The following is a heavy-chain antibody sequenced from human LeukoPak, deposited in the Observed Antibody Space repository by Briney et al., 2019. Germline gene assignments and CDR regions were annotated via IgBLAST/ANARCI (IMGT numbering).Heavy chain of an antibody. CDR3: ARDKGSGSASYYFDS. D-gene: IGHD5-12*01. Sequence: GASVKVSCKASGYTFTGYYIHWVRQAPGQGLEYMGRINPNSGGANYAQKFQDRVTVTRDTSISTAYMELSRLRSDDTAVYYCARDKGSGSASYYFDSWGQGTPVTVSS. V-gene: IGHV1-2*06. J-gene: IGHJ4*02. CDR1: GYTFTGYY. CDR2: INPNSGGA.